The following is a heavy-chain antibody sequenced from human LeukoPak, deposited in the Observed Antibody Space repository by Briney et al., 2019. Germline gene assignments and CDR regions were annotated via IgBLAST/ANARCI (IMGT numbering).Heavy chain of an antibody. D-gene: IGHD1-1*01. CDR1: GFTFSSYE. J-gene: IGHJ4*02. Sequence: PGGSLRLSCVASGFTFSSYEMNWVRQAPGKGLEWVSYISSSGSAIYYADSVKGRFTISRDYAKNSLYLRMNSLRADDTAVYYCARIGKRHWMGYWGQGTLVTVSS. CDR3: ARIGKRHWMGY. V-gene: IGHV3-48*03. CDR2: ISSSGSAI.